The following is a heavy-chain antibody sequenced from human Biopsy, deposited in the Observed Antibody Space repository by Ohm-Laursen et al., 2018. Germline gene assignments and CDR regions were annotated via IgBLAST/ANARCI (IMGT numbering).Heavy chain of an antibody. CDR2: ISPSGATT. Sequence: ASVKVSCNGSEFSFSRYDMHWVRQAPGQGLEWMGVISPSGATTSFSQKFQGRITMTRDTSTGTVYMDLNSLGSEDTAVYYCARAGVGSDGTDSYYYGMDVWGPGTTVTVSS. J-gene: IGHJ6*02. CDR1: EFSFSRYD. V-gene: IGHV1-46*01. CDR3: ARAGVGSDGTDSYYYGMDV. D-gene: IGHD5-24*01.